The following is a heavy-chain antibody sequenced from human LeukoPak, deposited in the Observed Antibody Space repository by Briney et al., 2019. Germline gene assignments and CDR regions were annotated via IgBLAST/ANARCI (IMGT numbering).Heavy chain of an antibody. V-gene: IGHV3-21*01. J-gene: IGHJ4*02. CDR1: GFTFSSYS. Sequence: GGSLRLSCAASGFTFSSYSMNWVGHAPGKGLEWVSSISSSSSYIYYADSVKGRFTISRDNAKNSLYLQMNSLRAEDTAVYYCARPSYGDYPCLDYCGQGTLVAVSS. D-gene: IGHD4-17*01. CDR2: ISSSSSYI. CDR3: ARPSYGDYPCLDY.